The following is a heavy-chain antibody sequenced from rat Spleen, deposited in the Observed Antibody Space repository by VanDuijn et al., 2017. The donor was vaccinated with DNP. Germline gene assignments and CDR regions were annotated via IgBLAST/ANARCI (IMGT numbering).Heavy chain of an antibody. CDR2: ISYDGSST. CDR3: ARHNTDYAMDA. J-gene: IGHJ4*01. D-gene: IGHD4-1*01. Sequence: EVQLVESGGGLVQPGRSLKLSCAASGFTFSDYNMAWVRQAPKKGLEWVATISYDGSSTYYRDSVKGRFTISRDNAKSTLYLQMDSLRAEDTATYYCARHNTDYAMDAWGQGTSVTVSS. CDR1: GFTFSDYN. V-gene: IGHV5-7*01.